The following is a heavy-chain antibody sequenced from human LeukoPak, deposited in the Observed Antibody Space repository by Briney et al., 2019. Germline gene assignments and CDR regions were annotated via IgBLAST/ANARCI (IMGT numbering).Heavy chain of an antibody. D-gene: IGHD3-22*01. J-gene: IGHJ4*02. CDR2: IYYSGST. CDR3: ARSPGIHYDSSGYYVDY. Sequence: SETLSLTCTVSGGSISSYYWSWIRQPPGKGLEWIGYIYYSGSTNYNPSLKSRVTISVDTSKNQFSLKLSSVTAADTAVYYCARSPGIHYDSSGYYVDYWGQGTLVTVSS. CDR1: GGSISSYY. V-gene: IGHV4-59*01.